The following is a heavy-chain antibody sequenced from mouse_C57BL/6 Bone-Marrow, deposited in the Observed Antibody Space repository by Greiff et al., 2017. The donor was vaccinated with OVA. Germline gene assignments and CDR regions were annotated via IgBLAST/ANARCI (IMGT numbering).Heavy chain of an antibody. Sequence: VQLLESGAGLMQPGASVKLSCTATGYTFTGYCIEWVKQSPGHGLEWIGEILPGSGSTNYNETFKGKATFTADTSSNTAYMQLSSLTTEDSAIYYCARDTVAMDYGGQGTSVTVSA. CDR1: GYTFTGYC. J-gene: IGHJ4*01. V-gene: IGHV1-9*01. CDR3: ARDTVAMDY. CDR2: ILPGSGST.